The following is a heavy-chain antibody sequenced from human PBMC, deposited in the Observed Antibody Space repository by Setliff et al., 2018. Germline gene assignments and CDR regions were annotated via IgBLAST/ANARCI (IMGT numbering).Heavy chain of an antibody. J-gene: IGHJ6*03. D-gene: IGHD3-10*01. CDR1: GGSISTNTYF. CDR3: ARHVGSRSRGYNYYYYFMDV. V-gene: IGHV4-39*01. Sequence: PSETLSLTCTVSGGSISTNTYFWGWTRQSPGKGLEWIGNTYYSGDAYYNPSLKSRVTISVDTSRNQFSLKLSSVTAADTAVYYCARHVGSRSRGYNYYYYFMDVWGKGTTVTV. CDR2: TYYSGDA.